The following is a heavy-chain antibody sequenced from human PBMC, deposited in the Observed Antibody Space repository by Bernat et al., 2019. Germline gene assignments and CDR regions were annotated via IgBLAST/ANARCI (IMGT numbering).Heavy chain of an antibody. CDR1: GGSISSSSYY. D-gene: IGHD3-3*01. Sequence: QLQLQESGPGLVKPSETLSLTGTVSGGSISSSSYYWGWIRQPPGKGLEWIGSIYYSWSTYYNPSLKSRVTISVDTSKNQFSLKLSSVTAADTAVYYCAGWHHYDFWSGYLSLFDYWGQGTLVTVSS. V-gene: IGHV4-39*01. CDR2: IYYSWST. J-gene: IGHJ4*02. CDR3: AGWHHYDFWSGYLSLFDY.